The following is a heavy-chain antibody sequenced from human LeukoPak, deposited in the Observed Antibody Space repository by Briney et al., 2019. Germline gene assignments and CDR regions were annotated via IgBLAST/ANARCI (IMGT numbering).Heavy chain of an antibody. V-gene: IGHV4-59*02. CDR1: GASVTDYY. Sequence: PSETLSLTCTVSGASVTDYYWSWIRQSPGKGWEWISYIHHSGNSDYNPSLRSRVTTSLDTYKNQFSLNLISVTAADTAVYYCTRGHWGLQSWSQGTLVTVSS. CDR3: TRGHWGLQS. D-gene: IGHD7-27*01. J-gene: IGHJ5*02. CDR2: IHHSGNS.